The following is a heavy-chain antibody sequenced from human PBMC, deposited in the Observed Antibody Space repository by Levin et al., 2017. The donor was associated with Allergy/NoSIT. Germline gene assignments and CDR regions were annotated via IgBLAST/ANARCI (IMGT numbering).Heavy chain of an antibody. D-gene: IGHD3-16*01. CDR1: GGPVSSGSYY. Sequence: PSETLSLTCTVSGGPVSSGSYYWSWIRQPPGKGLEWIGYVYSTGTTNYNPSLKSRVTLSLDTSKNQFSLDLSSVTAADTAVYYCVRHKVLKINRYFDYWGQGTLVTVSS. CDR3: VRHKVLKINRYFDY. V-gene: IGHV4-61*01. J-gene: IGHJ4*02. CDR2: VYSTGTT.